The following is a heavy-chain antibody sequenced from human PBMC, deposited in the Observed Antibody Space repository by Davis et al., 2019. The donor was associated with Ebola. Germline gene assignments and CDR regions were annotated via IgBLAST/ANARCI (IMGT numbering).Heavy chain of an antibody. CDR2: ISSSGSTI. J-gene: IGHJ6*02. V-gene: IGHV3-48*03. Sequence: GESLKISCAASGFTFSSYEMNWVRQAPGKGPEWVSYISSSGSTIYYADSVKGRFTISRDNAKNSLYLQMTSLRAEDTAVYYCARHPAAIGHYYYGMDVWGQGTTVTVSS. CDR3: ARHPAAIGHYYYGMDV. CDR1: GFTFSSYE. D-gene: IGHD2-2*01.